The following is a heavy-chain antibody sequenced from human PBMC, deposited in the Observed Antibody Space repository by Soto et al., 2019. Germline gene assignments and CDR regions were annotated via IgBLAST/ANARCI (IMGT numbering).Heavy chain of an antibody. CDR2: IYYSGST. CDR1: GGSISSGDYF. J-gene: IGHJ4*02. Sequence: QVHLQESGPGLVKPSQTLSLTCTVSGGSISSGDYFWSWIRQPPGKGLEWIGYIYYSGSTYYSPSLKSRVAISADTSKNQFSLKVTSVTAADTAVYFCARDETYWGQGTLVTVFS. CDR3: ARDETY. V-gene: IGHV4-30-4*01.